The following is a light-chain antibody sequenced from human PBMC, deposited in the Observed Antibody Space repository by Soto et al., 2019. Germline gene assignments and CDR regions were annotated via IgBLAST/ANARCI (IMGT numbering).Light chain of an antibody. CDR2: SSS. Sequence: EIVMTQSPATLSVSPGERAALSCRASQSVSTNLAWYQQKPGQAPRLLIYSSSTRATNIPARFSGSGSGTEFTLTISSLQPDDFATYYCQHYNSYPITFGQGTRLEIK. CDR3: QHYNSYPIT. CDR1: QSVSTN. J-gene: IGKJ5*01. V-gene: IGKV3-15*01.